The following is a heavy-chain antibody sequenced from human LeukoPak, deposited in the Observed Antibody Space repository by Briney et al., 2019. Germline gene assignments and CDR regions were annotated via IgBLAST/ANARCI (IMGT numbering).Heavy chain of an antibody. CDR2: ISYDGSNE. CDR1: GFTFSSYV. CDR3: ARLRGATVAHNWFDP. J-gene: IGHJ5*02. Sequence: GRSLRLSCAASGFTFSSYVMHWVRQAPGKGLEWVAIISYDGSNEYYADSVKGRFTISRDNSKNTLYLQMNSLRAEDTAVYYCARLRGATVAHNWFDPWGQGTLVTVSS. D-gene: IGHD6-19*01. V-gene: IGHV3-30*04.